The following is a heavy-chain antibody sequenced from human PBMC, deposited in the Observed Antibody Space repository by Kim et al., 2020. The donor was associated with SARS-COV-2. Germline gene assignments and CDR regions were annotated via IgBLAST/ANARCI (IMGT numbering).Heavy chain of an antibody. D-gene: IGHD3-22*01. V-gene: IGHV4-39*01. J-gene: IGHJ4*02. CDR3: ARRSYYDSSGYYKY. Sequence: NPSPKGRVTLSVDTSKNQFSLKLSSVTAADTAVYYCARRSYYDSSGYYKYWGQGTLVTVSS.